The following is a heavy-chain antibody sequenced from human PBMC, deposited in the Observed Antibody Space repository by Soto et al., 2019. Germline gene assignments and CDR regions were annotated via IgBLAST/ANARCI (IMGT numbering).Heavy chain of an antibody. D-gene: IGHD6-19*01. Sequence: EVQLLESGGGLVQPGGSVRLSCAASGFTFSYYAMSWVRQAPGKGLEWVSAISASGGDTYYVDSVKGRFTXSRDNSKXXXXXXXXXXXXXXXAVYYCTXIQTGYSSGQDYWGQGTLVTVSS. J-gene: IGHJ4*02. V-gene: IGHV3-23*01. CDR3: TXIQTGYSSGQDY. CDR1: GFTFSYYA. CDR2: ISASGGDT.